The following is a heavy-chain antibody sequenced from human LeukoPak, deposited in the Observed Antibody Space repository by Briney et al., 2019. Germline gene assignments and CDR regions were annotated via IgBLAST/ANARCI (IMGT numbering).Heavy chain of an antibody. CDR3: ARRTPRSYGLDY. J-gene: IGHJ4*02. D-gene: IGHD5-18*01. Sequence: GASVKVSCKASGYTFTGYYMHWARQAPGQGLEWMGIINPSGGSTSYAQKFQGRVTMTRDMSTSTVYMELSSLRSEDTAVYYCARRTPRSYGLDYWGQGTLVTVSS. CDR2: INPSGGST. CDR1: GYTFTGYY. V-gene: IGHV1-46*01.